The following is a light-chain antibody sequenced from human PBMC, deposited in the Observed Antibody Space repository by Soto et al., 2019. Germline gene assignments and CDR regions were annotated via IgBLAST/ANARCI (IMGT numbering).Light chain of an antibody. J-gene: IGKJ1*01. CDR3: QQFHLYST. CDR1: QNINTW. Sequence: DIQITPSPSALSAAIGDRFTITCRASQNINTWLAWYQQKPGKVPKLLIYKASNLESGVPSRFSGSGSGTEFTLTISSLQPDDFATYYCQQFHLYSTFGQGTKVDIK. CDR2: KAS. V-gene: IGKV1-5*03.